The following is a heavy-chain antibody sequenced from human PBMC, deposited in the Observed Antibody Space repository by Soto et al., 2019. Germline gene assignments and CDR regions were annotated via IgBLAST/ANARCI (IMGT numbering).Heavy chain of an antibody. J-gene: IGHJ6*02. D-gene: IGHD3-3*01. CDR1: GGSIRSSSYY. CDR2: IYYSGST. V-gene: IGHV4-39*01. CDR3: ARHRGVGKTYYDFWSGYFTPPYYYYGMDV. Sequence: SETLSLTCTVSGGSIRSSSYYWGWIRQPPGKGLEWIGSIYYSGSTYYNPSLKSRVTISVDTSKNQFSLKLSSVTAADTAVYYCARHRGVGKTYYDFWSGYFTPPYYYYGMDVWGQGTTVT.